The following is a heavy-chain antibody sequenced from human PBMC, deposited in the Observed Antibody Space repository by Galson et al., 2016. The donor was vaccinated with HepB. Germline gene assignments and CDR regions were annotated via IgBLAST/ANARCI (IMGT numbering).Heavy chain of an antibody. CDR2: IYYSGST. Sequence: TLSLTCTVSGFSISSGGYYWSWIRQHPGKGLEWIGSIYYSGSTFYNPSLKSRLTISQDTSKNQFSLKLSSVTAADTAVYYCARGGVAGQLWSFYWGQGTLVTVSS. D-gene: IGHD5-24*01. CDR3: ARGGVAGQLWSFY. J-gene: IGHJ4*02. V-gene: IGHV4-31*03. CDR1: GFSISSGGYY.